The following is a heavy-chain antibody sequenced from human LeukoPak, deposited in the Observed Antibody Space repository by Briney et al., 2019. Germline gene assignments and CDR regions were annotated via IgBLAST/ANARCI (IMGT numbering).Heavy chain of an antibody. CDR2: ITGSGDGA. Sequence: GGTLRLSCAASGFMFSSYGMSWVRQAPGKGLEWVSAITGSGDGAYYADSVKGRFTISKDISKKTLYLQMNSLRAEDTAVYYCARDLMGIAYRGAFYYWGQGTLVTVSS. CDR1: GFMFSSYG. D-gene: IGHD6-13*01. CDR3: ARDLMGIAYRGAFYY. V-gene: IGHV3-23*01. J-gene: IGHJ4*02.